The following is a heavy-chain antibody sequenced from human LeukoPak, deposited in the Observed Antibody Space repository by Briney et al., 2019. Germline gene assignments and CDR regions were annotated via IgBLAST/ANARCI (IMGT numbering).Heavy chain of an antibody. Sequence: PGGSLRLSCAASGFTFSSYAMHWVRQAPGKWLEWVAVISYDGDNKYYADSVKGRFIISRDDSRNTLYLQMNSLRPEDTAVYYCARDLAWGQGTLVTVSS. V-gene: IGHV3-30-3*01. CDR3: ARDLA. CDR1: GFTFSSYA. CDR2: ISYDGDNK. J-gene: IGHJ5*02.